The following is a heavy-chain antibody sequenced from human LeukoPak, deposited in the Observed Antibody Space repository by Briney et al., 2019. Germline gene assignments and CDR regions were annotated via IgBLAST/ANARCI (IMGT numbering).Heavy chain of an antibody. CDR3: ARQWLVSPLFDY. CDR2: INHSGST. CDR1: GGSLSGYY. D-gene: IGHD6-19*01. V-gene: IGHV4-34*01. J-gene: IGHJ4*02. Sequence: SETLSLTCAVYGGSLSGYYWSWIRQPPGKGLEWIGEINHSGSTNYNPSLKSRVTISVDTSKNQLSLKLSSMTAAETAVYYCARQWLVSPLFDYWGQGTLVTVSS.